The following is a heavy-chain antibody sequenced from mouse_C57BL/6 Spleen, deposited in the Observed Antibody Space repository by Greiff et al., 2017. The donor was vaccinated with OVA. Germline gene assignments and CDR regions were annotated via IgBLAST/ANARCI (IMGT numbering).Heavy chain of an antibody. CDR3: ARETWTRYFDV. J-gene: IGHJ1*03. Sequence: VQLQQPGAELVRPGSSVKLSCKASGYTFTSYWMDWVKQRPGQGLEWIGNIYPSDSDTPYNQKFKDKATLTVDKSSSTAYVQLISRTSEDSAVYYWARETWTRYFDVWGTGTTVTVSS. V-gene: IGHV1-61*01. CDR2: IYPSDSDT. CDR1: GYTFTSYW.